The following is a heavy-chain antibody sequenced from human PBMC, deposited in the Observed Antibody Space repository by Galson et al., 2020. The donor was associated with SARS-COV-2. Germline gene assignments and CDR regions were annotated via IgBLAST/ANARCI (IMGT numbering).Heavy chain of an antibody. V-gene: IGHV4-59*08. CDR1: GGSISSYY. CDR2: IHYSGNT. Sequence: SETLSLTCTVSGGSISSYYWTWIRQPPGKGLEWIGYIHYSGNTNYNPSLKSRVTISVDTSKNQISLKLNSVTAADTAVYYWARREQYCTRTSCRGYFDLWGRGTLVTVSS. CDR3: ARREQYCTRTSCRGYFDL. J-gene: IGHJ2*01. D-gene: IGHD2-2*01.